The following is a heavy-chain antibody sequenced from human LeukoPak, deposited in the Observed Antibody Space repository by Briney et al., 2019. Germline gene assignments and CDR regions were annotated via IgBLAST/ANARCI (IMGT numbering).Heavy chain of an antibody. J-gene: IGHJ4*02. CDR1: GGTFSSYA. CDR2: IIPSFGTA. V-gene: IGHV1-69*05. D-gene: IGHD3-10*01. CDR3: ARDRFRNYYGSGSYYPFDY. Sequence: SVTVSFKASGGTFSSYAISWVRQAPGQGLEWMGGIIPSFGTANYAQKFQGRVTITTDEATSTAYMELSSLRSEDTAVYYCARDRFRNYYGSGSYYPFDYWGQGTLVTVSS.